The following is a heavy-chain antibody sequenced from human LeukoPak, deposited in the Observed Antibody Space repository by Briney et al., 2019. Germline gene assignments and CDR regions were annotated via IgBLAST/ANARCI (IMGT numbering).Heavy chain of an antibody. J-gene: IGHJ4*02. Sequence: ASVKVSCKASGYTFTGYYMHWVRQATGQGLEWMGRINPNSGGTNYAQKFQGRVTMTRDTSISTAYMELSRLRSDDTAVYYCAREAADGMIVVVITNFDYWGQGTLVTVSS. CDR2: INPNSGGT. CDR1: GYTFTGYY. D-gene: IGHD3-22*01. V-gene: IGHV1-2*06. CDR3: AREAADGMIVVVITNFDY.